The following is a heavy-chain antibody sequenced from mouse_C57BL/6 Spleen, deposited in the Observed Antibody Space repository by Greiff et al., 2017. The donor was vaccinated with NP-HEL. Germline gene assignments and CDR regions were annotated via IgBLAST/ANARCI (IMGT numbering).Heavy chain of an antibody. J-gene: IGHJ2*01. Sequence: VQLQQSGPELVKPGASVTMSCKASGYTFTDYNMHWVKPSHGKSLEWIGYINPNNGGTSYNQKFKGKATLTVNKSSSTAYMELRSLTSEDSAVYYCARSLWQLYYFDDWGQGTTLTVSS. CDR3: ARSLWQLYYFDD. CDR2: INPNNGGT. CDR1: GYTFTDYN. D-gene: IGHD2-1*01. V-gene: IGHV1-22*01.